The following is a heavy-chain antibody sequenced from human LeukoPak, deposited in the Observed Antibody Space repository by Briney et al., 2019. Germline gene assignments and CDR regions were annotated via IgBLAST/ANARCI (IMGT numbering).Heavy chain of an antibody. V-gene: IGHV4-38-2*02. D-gene: IGHD3-10*01. J-gene: IGHJ5*02. Sequence: SETLSLTCTVPGYSISSGYYWGWIRQPPGKGLEWIGSIYHSGSTYYNPSLKSRVTISVDTSKNQFSLKLSSVTAADTAVYYCARTYYYGSGKLAWFDPWGQGALVTVSS. CDR1: GYSISSGYY. CDR3: ARTYYYGSGKLAWFDP. CDR2: IYHSGST.